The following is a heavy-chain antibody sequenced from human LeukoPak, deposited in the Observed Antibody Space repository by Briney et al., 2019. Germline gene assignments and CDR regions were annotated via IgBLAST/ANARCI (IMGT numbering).Heavy chain of an antibody. CDR3: AGNYRTGLPVGYGG. CDR1: GFTVSSNY. J-gene: IGHJ4*02. CDR2: IYSGGST. D-gene: IGHD5-18*01. V-gene: IGHV3-66*02. Sequence: GGSLRLSCAASGFTVSSNYMSWVRQAPGKGLEWVSVIYSGGSTYYADSVKGRFTISRDNSKMTLYLQRDSLTAEETAAYYCAGNYRTGLPVGYGGWGQGTLVTVSS.